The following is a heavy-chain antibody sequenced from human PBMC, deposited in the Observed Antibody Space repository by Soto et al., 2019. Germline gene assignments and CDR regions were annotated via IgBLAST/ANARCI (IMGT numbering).Heavy chain of an antibody. CDR3: ARDGIAADYHIRYYYYYGMDV. J-gene: IGHJ6*02. CDR2: RINIYGTA. Sequence: SVKVSCKASGGTFSIYAISWVQQAPGKGLDWMGWRINIYGTANYAQKFHGRVTNTADESTSTAYMELSSLRSEDTAVYYCARDGIAADYHIRYYYYYGMDVWGQGTTVTVSS. D-gene: IGHD6-13*01. CDR1: GGTFSIYA. V-gene: IGHV1-69*13.